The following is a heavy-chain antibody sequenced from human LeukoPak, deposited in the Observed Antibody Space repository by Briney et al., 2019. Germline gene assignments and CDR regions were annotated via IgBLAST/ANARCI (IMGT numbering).Heavy chain of an antibody. V-gene: IGHV4-59*01. D-gene: IGHD3-3*01. CDR1: GGSINSYY. CDR2: IYYSGST. J-gene: IGHJ5*02. Sequence: SETLSLTCTVSGGSINSYYWSWIRQPPGKGLEWIRYIYYSGSTNYNPSLKSRVTISVDTSKNQFSLKLSSVTAADTAVYYCARDQPPDDYDFWSGYPRGGFDPWGQGTLVTVSS. CDR3: ARDQPPDDYDFWSGYPRGGFDP.